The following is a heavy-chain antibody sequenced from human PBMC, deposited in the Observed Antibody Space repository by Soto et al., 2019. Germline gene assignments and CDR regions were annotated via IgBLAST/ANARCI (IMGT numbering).Heavy chain of an antibody. CDR1: GGTFSSYA. CDR3: ARAPIWDGYNLPYFDY. D-gene: IGHD5-12*01. Sequence: ASVKVSCKASGGTFSSYAISWVRQAPGQGLEWMGGIIPIFGTANYAQKFQGRVTITADESTSTAYMELSSLRSEDTAVYYCARAPIWDGYNLPYFDYWGQGTLVTVSS. V-gene: IGHV1-69*13. CDR2: IIPIFGTA. J-gene: IGHJ4*02.